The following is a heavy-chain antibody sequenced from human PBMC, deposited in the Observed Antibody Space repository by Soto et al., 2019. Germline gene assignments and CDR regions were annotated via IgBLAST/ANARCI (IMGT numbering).Heavy chain of an antibody. CDR3: ARDRGYDLPYHYYEMDV. V-gene: IGHV3-23*01. CDR1: GFAFTSGFTFSSYG. J-gene: IGHJ6*02. D-gene: IGHD5-12*01. Sequence: PGGSLRLSCAASGFAFTSGFTFSSYGMSWVRQAPGKGLEWVSVISGSGDSTYYADSVKGRFTISRDNSKNMVFLQMNSLRADDTALYYCARDRGYDLPYHYYEMDVWGQGTTVTVSS. CDR2: ISGSGDST.